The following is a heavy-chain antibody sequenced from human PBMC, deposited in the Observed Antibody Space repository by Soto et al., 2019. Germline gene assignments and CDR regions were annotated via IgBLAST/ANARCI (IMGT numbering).Heavy chain of an antibody. CDR3: DINYNDSSGVPHYYYYGMDV. J-gene: IGHJ6*02. Sequence: SETLSLTCTVSGGSISSYYWSWIRQPPGKGLEWIGNIYYSESTDYNPSLKSRVTISVDTSKNQFSLNLISVTAADTAVYYCDINYNDSSGVPHYYYYGMDVWGQGTTVTVSS. D-gene: IGHD3-22*01. V-gene: IGHV4-59*01. CDR1: GGSISSYY. CDR2: IYYSEST.